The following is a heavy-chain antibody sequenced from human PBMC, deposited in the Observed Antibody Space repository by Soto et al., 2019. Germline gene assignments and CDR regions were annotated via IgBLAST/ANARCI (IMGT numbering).Heavy chain of an antibody. Sequence: PAETLSLSCTVSGGSISSYYWSWIRQPPGKGLEWIGYIYYSGSTNYNPSLKSRVTISVDTSKNQFSLKLSPVTAADTAVYYCARGTGYFDYWGQGTLVTVSS. CDR2: IYYSGST. D-gene: IGHD3-9*01. CDR1: GGSISSYY. J-gene: IGHJ4*02. CDR3: ARGTGYFDY. V-gene: IGHV4-59*01.